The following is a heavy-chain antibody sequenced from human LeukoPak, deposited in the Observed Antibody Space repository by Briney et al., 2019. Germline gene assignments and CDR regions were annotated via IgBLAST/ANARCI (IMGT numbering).Heavy chain of an antibody. CDR2: IDGPGSDT. CDR1: GLTVSGNY. Sequence: GGSLRLSCAASGLTVSGNYMSWIRQTPGKGLEWVSYIDGPGSDTAYTDSVRGRFTISRDNAKNSLYLQMNSLRAEDTAVYYCARVLRGYGDYGGLWGQGTLVTVSS. J-gene: IGHJ4*02. CDR3: ARVLRGYGDYGGL. D-gene: IGHD5-12*01. V-gene: IGHV3-11*05.